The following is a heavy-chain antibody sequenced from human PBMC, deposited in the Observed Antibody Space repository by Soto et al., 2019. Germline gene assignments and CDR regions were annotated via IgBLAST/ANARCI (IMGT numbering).Heavy chain of an antibody. CDR2: TYFRSKWYN. D-gene: IGHD5-12*01. CDR3: AKGDNLGPKPRYAFAP. V-gene: IGHV6-1*01. CDR1: GDSVSSNTAS. J-gene: IGHJ1*01. Sequence: SRTLSVTCAISGDSVSSNTASWNWIRQSPSRGLEWLGRTYFRSKWYNDYAASVKSRIIINPDTSNNQFSLQLNSVTPEDTAVYFCAKGDNLGPKPRYAFAPRGQHTMVFVSS.